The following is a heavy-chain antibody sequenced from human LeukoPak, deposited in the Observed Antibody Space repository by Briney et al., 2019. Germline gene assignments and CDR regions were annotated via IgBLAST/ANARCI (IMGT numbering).Heavy chain of an antibody. V-gene: IGHV3-30*03. Sequence: PGGSLRLSCAASGFTFSSYSMNWVRQAPGKGLEWVAVISYDGSNKYYADSVKGRFTISRDNSKNTLYLQMNSLRAEDTAVYYCASSEKDEVLRFLEWSPGFDYWGQGTLVTVSS. CDR2: ISYDGSNK. J-gene: IGHJ4*02. CDR1: GFTFSSYS. CDR3: ASSEKDEVLRFLEWSPGFDY. D-gene: IGHD3-3*01.